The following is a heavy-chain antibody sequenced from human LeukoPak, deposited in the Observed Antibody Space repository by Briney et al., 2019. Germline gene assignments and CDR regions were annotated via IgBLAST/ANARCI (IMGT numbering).Heavy chain of an antibody. V-gene: IGHV3-23*01. D-gene: IGHD2-2*02. Sequence: GGSLRLSCAASGLTFSSYAMSWVGQAPGKGLEWVSAISGSGGSTYYADSVKGRFTISRDNSKNTLYLQMNSLRAEDTAVYYCAKATEVSVVVPAAINWGQGTLVTVSS. CDR2: ISGSGGST. J-gene: IGHJ4*02. CDR1: GLTFSSYA. CDR3: AKATEVSVVVPAAIN.